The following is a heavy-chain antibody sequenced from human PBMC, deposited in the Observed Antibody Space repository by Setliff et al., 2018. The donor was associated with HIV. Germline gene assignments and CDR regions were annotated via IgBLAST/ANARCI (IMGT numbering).Heavy chain of an antibody. D-gene: IGHD3-3*01. CDR2: INHSGTT. J-gene: IGHJ4*02. CDR1: GGSFSGYY. CDR3: ASEYSNFWSGGFDY. V-gene: IGHV4-34*01. Sequence: SETLSLTCAVYGGSFSGYYWTWIRQPPGKGLEWIGEINHSGTTNHNPSLKSRVAMSVDMSKYQFSLKLTSVTAADTAVYYCASEYSNFWSGGFDYWAQGTPVTVSS.